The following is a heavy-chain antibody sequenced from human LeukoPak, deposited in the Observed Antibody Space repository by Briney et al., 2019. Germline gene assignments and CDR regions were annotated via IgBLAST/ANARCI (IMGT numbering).Heavy chain of an antibody. Sequence: ASVTVSCKASGYTFTGYYMHWVRQAPGQGLEWMGWINPNSGGTNYAQKFQGRVTMTRDTSISTAYMELSRLRSDDTAVYYCARDIPLTKRYYGMDVWGQGTTVTVSS. D-gene: IGHD1-1*01. J-gene: IGHJ6*02. CDR2: INPNSGGT. CDR3: ARDIPLTKRYYGMDV. CDR1: GYTFTGYY. V-gene: IGHV1-2*02.